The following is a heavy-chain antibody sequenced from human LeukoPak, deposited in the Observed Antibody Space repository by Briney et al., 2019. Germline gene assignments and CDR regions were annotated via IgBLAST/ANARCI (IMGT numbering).Heavy chain of an antibody. CDR1: GFTFSSYS. CDR3: ARDLYGDSTQGTFDY. Sequence: GGSLRLSCAASGFTFSSYSMNWVRQVSGKGLAWVSSISSSSSYIYYADSVKGRFTISRDNAKNSLYLQMNSLRAEVTAVYYCARDLYGDSTQGTFDYWGQGTLVTVSS. CDR2: ISSSSSYI. D-gene: IGHD4-17*01. V-gene: IGHV3-21*01. J-gene: IGHJ4*02.